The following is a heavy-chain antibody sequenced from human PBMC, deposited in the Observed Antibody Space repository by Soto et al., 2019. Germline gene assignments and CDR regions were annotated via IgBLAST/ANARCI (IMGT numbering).Heavy chain of an antibody. D-gene: IGHD4-17*01. V-gene: IGHV3-33*01. CDR3: ARDAGSYGSSNWLDT. J-gene: IGHJ5*02. CDR1: GFRLSNYG. CDR2: IWYEGTTK. Sequence: GGSLRLSCVASGFRLSNYGMHWVRQAPGKGLEWIALIWYEGTTKYSTDSMKGRFSISRDESKNTLYLQLNSLRAEDTATYYCARDAGSYGSSNWLDTCGQGTLVTVAS.